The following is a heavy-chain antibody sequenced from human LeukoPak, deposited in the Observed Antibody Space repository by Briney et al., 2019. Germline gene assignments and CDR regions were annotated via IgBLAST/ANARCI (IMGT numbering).Heavy chain of an antibody. J-gene: IGHJ6*03. D-gene: IGHD3-16*02. Sequence: ASVKVSCTASGYTFTGYYMHWVRQAPGQGLEWMGWINPNSGGTNYAQKFRGRVTMTRDTSISTAYMELSRLRSDDTAVYYCARDGSVVLYYYYYYMDVWGKGTTVTVSS. CDR1: GYTFTGYY. V-gene: IGHV1-2*02. CDR3: ARDGSVVLYYYYYYMDV. CDR2: INPNSGGT.